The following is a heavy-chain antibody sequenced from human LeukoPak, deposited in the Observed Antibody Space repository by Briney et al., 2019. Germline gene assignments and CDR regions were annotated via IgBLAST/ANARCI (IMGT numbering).Heavy chain of an antibody. CDR3: AREPNYYDSSGYLYYYYYMDV. D-gene: IGHD3-22*01. J-gene: IGHJ6*03. CDR2: IYHSGST. V-gene: IGHV4-39*07. CDR1: GASISGSGYY. Sequence: SETLSLTCAVSGASISGSGYYLGWIRQPPGKGLEWIGSIYHSGSTYYNPSLKSRVTISVDTSKNQFSLKLSSVTAADTAVYYCAREPNYYDSSGYLYYYYYMDVWGKGTTVTVSS.